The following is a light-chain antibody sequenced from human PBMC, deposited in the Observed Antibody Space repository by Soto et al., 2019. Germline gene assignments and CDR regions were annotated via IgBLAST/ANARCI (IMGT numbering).Light chain of an antibody. Sequence: DIQMTQAPSSLSASVGDRATITCRASQTISSYLHWYQQKPGKDSRLLIYATSNLHGGVPSRFSGSGSGTDFSLTISSLQPDDFATYYCQQSYSTPYTFGQGTNLDI. V-gene: IGKV1-39*01. CDR3: QQSYSTPYT. CDR1: QTISSY. J-gene: IGKJ2*01. CDR2: ATS.